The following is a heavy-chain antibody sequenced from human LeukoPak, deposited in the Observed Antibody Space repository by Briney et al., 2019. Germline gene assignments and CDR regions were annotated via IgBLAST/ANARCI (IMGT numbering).Heavy chain of an antibody. J-gene: IGHJ4*02. D-gene: IGHD3-22*01. CDR2: IKSKIDGGTT. CDR1: GFTFSKAW. V-gene: IGHV3-15*01. CDR3: AKDGTMIVAGDVWSLEVYYFDY. Sequence: PGGSLRLSCVGSGFTFSKAWMSWVRQAPGRGLEWMGRIKSKIDGGTTDYAAPVQGRFTISRDDSIDTLYLQMNSLRAEDTAVYYCAKDGTMIVAGDVWSLEVYYFDYWGQGTLVTVSS.